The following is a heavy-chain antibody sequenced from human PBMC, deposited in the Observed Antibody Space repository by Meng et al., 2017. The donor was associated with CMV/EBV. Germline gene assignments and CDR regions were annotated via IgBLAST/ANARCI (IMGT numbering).Heavy chain of an antibody. V-gene: IGHV1-2*02. CDR1: GYTFTGYY. Sequence: ASVKVSCKASGYTFTGYYMHWVRQAPGQGLEWMGWINPNSGGTNYAQKFQGRVTMTRDTSISTAYMELSRLRSDDTAVYCCASRRGIDRIAARRGWFDPWGQGTLVTVSS. J-gene: IGHJ5*02. CDR3: ASRRGIDRIAARRGWFDP. D-gene: IGHD6-6*01. CDR2: INPNSGGT.